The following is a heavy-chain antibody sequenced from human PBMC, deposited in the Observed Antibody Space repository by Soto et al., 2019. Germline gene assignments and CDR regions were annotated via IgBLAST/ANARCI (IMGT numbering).Heavy chain of an antibody. CDR1: GYTLTELS. CDR2: SDPEDGET. J-gene: IGHJ6*02. D-gene: IGHD1-26*01. V-gene: IGHV1-24*01. Sequence: ASVKVSCKVSGYTLTELSMHWVRQAPGKGLEWMGGSDPEDGETIYAQKFQGRVTMTEDTSTDTAYMELSSLRSEDTAVYYCATEGRPSSGSYFYYYYGMDVWGQGTTVTVSS. CDR3: ATEGRPSSGSYFYYYYGMDV.